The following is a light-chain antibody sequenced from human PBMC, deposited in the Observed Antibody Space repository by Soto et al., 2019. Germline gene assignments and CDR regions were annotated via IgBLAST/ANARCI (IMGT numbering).Light chain of an antibody. J-gene: IGLJ2*01. CDR1: SSNIGSDF. CDR2: EDN. Sequence: QSVLTQPPSVSAAPGQKVTISCSGSSSNIGSDFVSWYQQLPGTAPKLLIYEDNKRPSGIPDRFSGSKSGTSATLGITGLQTGDEADHYCGAWDTSLSGGVFGGGTKLTVL. V-gene: IGLV1-51*02. CDR3: GAWDTSLSGGV.